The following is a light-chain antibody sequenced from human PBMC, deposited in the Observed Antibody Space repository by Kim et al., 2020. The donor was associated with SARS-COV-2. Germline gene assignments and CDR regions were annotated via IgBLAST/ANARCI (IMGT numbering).Light chain of an antibody. CDR3: QQFSNYEFT. J-gene: IGKJ3*01. CDR1: QGISSA. CDR2: DAS. Sequence: AIQLTQSPSPLSASVGDRVTISCRASQGISSALAWYRQKPGKAPELLIYDASTLESGVPSRFSGSGSGTDFTLTISSLQPEDFATYYCQQFSNYEFTFGPGTKVHIK. V-gene: IGKV1D-13*01.